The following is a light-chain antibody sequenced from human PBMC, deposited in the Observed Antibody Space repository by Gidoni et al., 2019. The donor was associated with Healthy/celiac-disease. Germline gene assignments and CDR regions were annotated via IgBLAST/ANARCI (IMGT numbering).Light chain of an antibody. Sequence: AIRITQSPSSLSASTGDRVTITCRASQGISSYLAWYQQKPGKAPKLLLYAASTLQSGVPSRFSGSGSGTDFTLTISCLQSEDFATYYCQQYYSYPVVTFGQGTKVEIK. CDR3: QQYYSYPVVT. V-gene: IGKV1-8*01. CDR2: AAS. J-gene: IGKJ1*01. CDR1: QGISSY.